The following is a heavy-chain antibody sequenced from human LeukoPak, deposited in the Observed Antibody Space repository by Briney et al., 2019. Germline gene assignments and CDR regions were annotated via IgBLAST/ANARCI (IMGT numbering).Heavy chain of an antibody. D-gene: IGHD2-15*01. CDR1: GGSISSYY. CDR2: IYTSGST. J-gene: IGHJ4*02. Sequence: SETLSLTCTVSGGSISSYYWSWIRQPAGKGLEWIGRIYTSGSTNYNPSLKSRVTISVDTSKNQFSLKLSSVTAADTAVYYCARLGYCSGGSCYSRLIDYWGQGTLVTVSS. V-gene: IGHV4-4*07. CDR3: ARLGYCSGGSCYSRLIDY.